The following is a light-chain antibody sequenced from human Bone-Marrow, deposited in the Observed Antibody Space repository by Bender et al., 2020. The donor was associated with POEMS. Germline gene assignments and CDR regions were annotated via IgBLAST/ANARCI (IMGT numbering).Light chain of an antibody. J-gene: IGLJ3*02. CDR1: GSNIGGYP. CDR3: TSYAGSNNNAL. Sequence: QSVLTQPPSVSGTPGQRVTISCSGSGSNIGGYPVNWYQQLPGTAPRLLIYTNNEWPSGVPDRFSGSKSGNTASLTVSGLQAEDEAIYYCTSYAGSNNNALFGGGTKLTVL. V-gene: IGLV1-44*01. CDR2: TNN.